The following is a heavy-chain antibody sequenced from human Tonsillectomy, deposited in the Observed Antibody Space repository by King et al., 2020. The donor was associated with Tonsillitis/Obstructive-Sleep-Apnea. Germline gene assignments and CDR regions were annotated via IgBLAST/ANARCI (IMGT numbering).Heavy chain of an antibody. D-gene: IGHD5-18*01. CDR3: ARELILIGIHIWTGQMDV. V-gene: IGHV3-30*01. CDR1: GFTFSSYA. Sequence: QLVQSGGGVVQPGRSLRLSCAASGFTFSSYAMHWVRQAPGKGLEWVAVISYDGSNKYYADSVKGRLTISRDNSKNTLYLQMNSLRADDTAVDYCARELILIGIHIWTGQMDVWGKGTTVTVSS. J-gene: IGHJ6*04. CDR2: ISYDGSNK.